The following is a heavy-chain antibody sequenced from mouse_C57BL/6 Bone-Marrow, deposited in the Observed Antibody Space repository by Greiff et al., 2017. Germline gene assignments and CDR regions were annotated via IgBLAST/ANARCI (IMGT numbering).Heavy chain of an antibody. CDR3: ARTTVVGGDY. Sequence: VLLVESGPELVKPGASVKISCKASGYAFSSSWMNWVKQRPGKGLEWIGRIYPGDGDTNYNGKFKGKATLTADKSSSTAYMQLSSLTSEDSAVYFCARTTVVGGDYWGQGTTLTVSS. D-gene: IGHD1-1*01. CDR1: GYAFSSSW. V-gene: IGHV1-82*01. J-gene: IGHJ2*01. CDR2: IYPGDGDT.